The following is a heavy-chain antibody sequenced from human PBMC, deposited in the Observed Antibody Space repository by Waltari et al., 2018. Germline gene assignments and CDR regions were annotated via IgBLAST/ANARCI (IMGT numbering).Heavy chain of an antibody. Sequence: QVQLVQSGAEVKKPGSSVKVSCKASGGTFSSYAISWVRQAPGKGLEWMGGFDPEDGETIYAQKFQGRVTMTEDTSTDTAYMELSSLRSEDTAVYYCASYYDSSGPFDYWGQGTLGTGSS. D-gene: IGHD3-22*01. V-gene: IGHV1-24*01. CDR3: ASYYDSSGPFDY. CDR1: GGTFSSYA. J-gene: IGHJ4*02. CDR2: FDPEDGET.